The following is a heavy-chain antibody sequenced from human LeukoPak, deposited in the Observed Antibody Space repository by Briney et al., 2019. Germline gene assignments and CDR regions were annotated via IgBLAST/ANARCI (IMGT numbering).Heavy chain of an antibody. V-gene: IGHV3-23*01. CDR3: AKDIYAAGTGSFCFDY. J-gene: IGHJ4*02. Sequence: GWSLRLSCAASGFTFSSYGMSWVRQAPGKGLEWVSAISGSGGSTYYADSVKGRFTISRDNSKNTLYLQMNSLRAEDTAVYYCAKDIYAAGTGSFCFDYWGQGTLVTVSS. CDR1: GFTFSSYG. CDR2: ISGSGGST. D-gene: IGHD6-13*01.